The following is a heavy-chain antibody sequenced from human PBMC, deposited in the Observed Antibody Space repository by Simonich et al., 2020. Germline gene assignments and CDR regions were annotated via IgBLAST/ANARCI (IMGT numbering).Heavy chain of an antibody. J-gene: IGHJ4*02. D-gene: IGHD3-10*01. CDR3: ARTNTMRELDTMVRGVYYFDY. CDR2: SSPILGIA. Sequence: QVQLVQSGAEVKKPGSSVKVSCKASGGTFSSYAISWVRQAPGQGLEWMGGSSPILGIANYEQKFQGRVTITADKSTSTAYMELSSLRSEDTAVYYCARTNTMRELDTMVRGVYYFDYWGQGTLVTVSS. V-gene: IGHV1-69*09. CDR1: GGTFSSYA.